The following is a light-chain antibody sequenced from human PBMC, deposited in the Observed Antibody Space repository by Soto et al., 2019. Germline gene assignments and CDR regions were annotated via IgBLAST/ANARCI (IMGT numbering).Light chain of an antibody. J-gene: IGKJ5*01. CDR1: QSVSSY. V-gene: IGKV3-11*01. Sequence: EIVLTQSPATLSLSPVEIATLSFIASQSVSSYLAWYQPKPGQAPRLLIYDASNRATGIPARFSGSGSGTDFTLTIRSLEPEDFGVFYCQQRFDWPKINCGQGTRREI. CDR3: QQRFDWPKIN. CDR2: DAS.